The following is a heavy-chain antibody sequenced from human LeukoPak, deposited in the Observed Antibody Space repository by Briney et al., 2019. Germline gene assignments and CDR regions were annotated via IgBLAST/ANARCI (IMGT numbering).Heavy chain of an antibody. CDR3: ARHEITMVRGVIISLFDY. J-gene: IGHJ4*02. CDR1: GYSISSYYY. CDR2: IYHSGST. Sequence: SETLSLTCAVSGYSISSYYYWGLIRQPPGEGLGWIGVIYHSGSTYYNPSLKSRVTVSIDTSKNKFSLKMSSLTAADAAVYYCARHEITMVRGVIISLFDYWGQGTLVTVSS. V-gene: IGHV4-38-2*01. D-gene: IGHD3-10*01.